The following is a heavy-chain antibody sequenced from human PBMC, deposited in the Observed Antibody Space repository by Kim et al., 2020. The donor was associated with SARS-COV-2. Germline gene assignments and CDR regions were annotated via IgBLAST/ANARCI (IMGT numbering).Heavy chain of an antibody. D-gene: IGHD5-12*01. Sequence: GGSLRLSCTASGFTFGDYAMSWFRQAPGKGLEWVGFIRSKAYGGTTEYAASVKGRFTISRDDSKSIAYLQMNSLKTEDTAVYYCTRDLEEGPTILSYYYGMDVWGQGTTVTVSS. CDR2: IRSKAYGGTT. CDR3: TRDLEEGPTILSYYYGMDV. V-gene: IGHV3-49*03. CDR1: GFTFGDYA. J-gene: IGHJ6*02.